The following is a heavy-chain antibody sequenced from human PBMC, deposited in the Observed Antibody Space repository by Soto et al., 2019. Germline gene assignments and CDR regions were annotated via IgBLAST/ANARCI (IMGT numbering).Heavy chain of an antibody. Sequence: QVQLVESGGGVVQPGRSLRLSCAASGFTFSSYAMHWVRQAPGKGLEWVAVIWYDGSNKYYADSVKGRFTISRDNSKNTLYLQMNSLRAEDTAVYYCARNIVVVPAANHYYYYYGMDVWGQGTTVTVSS. CDR3: ARNIVVVPAANHYYYYYGMDV. CDR2: IWYDGSNK. J-gene: IGHJ6*02. CDR1: GFTFSSYA. V-gene: IGHV3-33*08. D-gene: IGHD2-2*01.